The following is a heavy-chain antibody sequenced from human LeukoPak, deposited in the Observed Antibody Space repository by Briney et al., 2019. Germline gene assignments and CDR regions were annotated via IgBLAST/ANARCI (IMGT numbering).Heavy chain of an antibody. J-gene: IGHJ5*02. Sequence: SETLSLTCAVYGGSFSGYYWSWIRQPPGKGLEWIGEINHSGSTYYNPPLKSRVTISVDTSKNQFSLKLSSVTAADTAVYYCASLVGYGSTITNWFDPWGQGTLVTVSS. D-gene: IGHD2-8*02. V-gene: IGHV4-34*01. CDR3: ASLVGYGSTITNWFDP. CDR1: GGSFSGYY. CDR2: INHSGST.